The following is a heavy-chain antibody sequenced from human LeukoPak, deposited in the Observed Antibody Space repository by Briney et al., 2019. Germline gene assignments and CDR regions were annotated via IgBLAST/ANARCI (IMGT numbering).Heavy chain of an antibody. CDR2: IYSGGNT. Sequence: GGSLRLSCAASGFTVSSNYMSWVRQAPGKGLEWVSIIYSGGNTYYAASVKGRFTISRDNAKNSLYLQMNSLRAEDTAVYYCARGSNPYYDFWSGYSHFDYWGQGTLVTVSS. CDR1: GFTVSSNY. V-gene: IGHV3-66*01. D-gene: IGHD3-3*01. CDR3: ARGSNPYYDFWSGYSHFDY. J-gene: IGHJ4*02.